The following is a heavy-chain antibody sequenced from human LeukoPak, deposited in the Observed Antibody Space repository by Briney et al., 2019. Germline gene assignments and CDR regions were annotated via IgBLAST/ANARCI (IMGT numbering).Heavy chain of an antibody. CDR3: ARDNDVAAAGIYVWFDP. Sequence: ASVKVSCKASGYTFTGYYMHWVRQAPGQGLEWMGWINPNSGGTNYAQKFQGRVTMTRDTSISTAYMELSRPRSDDTAVYYCARDNDVAAAGIYVWFDPWGQGTLVTVSS. CDR1: GYTFTGYY. CDR2: INPNSGGT. V-gene: IGHV1-2*02. J-gene: IGHJ5*02. D-gene: IGHD6-13*01.